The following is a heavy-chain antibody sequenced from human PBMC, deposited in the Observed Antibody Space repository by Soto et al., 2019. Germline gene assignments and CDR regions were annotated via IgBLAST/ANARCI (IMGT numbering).Heavy chain of an antibody. CDR1: GFTFSSYA. CDR3: ARVLKQLWSTFLY. Sequence: GGSLRLSCAASGFTFSSYAMHWVRQAPGKGLEWVAVISYDGSNKYYADSVKGRFTISRDNSKNTLYLQMNSLRAEDTAVYYCARVLKQLWSTFLYWGQGTLVTVSS. V-gene: IGHV3-30-3*01. D-gene: IGHD6-6*01. CDR2: ISYDGSNK. J-gene: IGHJ4*02.